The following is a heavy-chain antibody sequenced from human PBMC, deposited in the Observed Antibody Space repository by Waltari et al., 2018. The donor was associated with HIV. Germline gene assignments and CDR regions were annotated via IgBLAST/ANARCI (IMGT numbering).Heavy chain of an antibody. Sequence: QVQLQESGPGLVKPSETLSLTCTVSGGSISSYYWSWIRQPPGKGLEWIGYIYYSGSTNYNPSRKSRVTIAVDTSKNQFSLKLSSVTAADTAVYYCARGLIRYYDSGGAYGMDVWGQGTTVTVSS. CDR3: ARGLIRYYDSGGAYGMDV. D-gene: IGHD3-22*01. J-gene: IGHJ6*02. CDR2: IYYSGST. CDR1: GGSISSYY. V-gene: IGHV4-59*01.